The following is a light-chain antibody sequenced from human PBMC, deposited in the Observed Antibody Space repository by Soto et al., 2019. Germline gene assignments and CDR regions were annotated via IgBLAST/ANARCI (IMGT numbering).Light chain of an antibody. J-gene: IGKJ5*01. CDR2: AAS. CDR1: QDISSW. V-gene: IGKV1D-12*01. CDR3: QQGDSFPIT. Sequence: DIQLTQSPSSVSASVGDRVTIACRASQDISSWLAWYQQRPGKAPKVLIYAASSLQSGVPSRFSGSGSGTDFTLTISSLQPEDFATYYCQQGDSFPITFGQGTRLEIK.